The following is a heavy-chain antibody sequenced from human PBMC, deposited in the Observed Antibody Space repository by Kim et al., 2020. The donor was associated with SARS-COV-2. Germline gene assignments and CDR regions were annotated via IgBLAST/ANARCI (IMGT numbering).Heavy chain of an antibody. D-gene: IGHD5-12*01. CDR2: ISYDGSNK. CDR3: ARDPDIVATWESDGPFDI. V-gene: IGHV3-30*04. J-gene: IGHJ3*02. CDR1: GFTFSSYA. Sequence: GGSLRLSCAASGFTFSSYAMHWVRQAPGKGLEWVAVISYDGSNKYYADSVKGRFTISRDNSKNTLYLQMNSLRAEDTAVYYCARDPDIVATWESDGPFDIWGQGTMVTVSS.